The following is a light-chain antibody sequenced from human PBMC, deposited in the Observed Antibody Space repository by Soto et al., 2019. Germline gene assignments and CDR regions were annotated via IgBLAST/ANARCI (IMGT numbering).Light chain of an antibody. Sequence: IQLTQSPSSLSASVGDRVTITCRASQDIRRALAWYQQKPGKAPNLLISDASSLESGVPSRFSGSGSGTDFTLSIISLQPEDFAPYFCQQFTYPLTFGGGTKVELK. CDR1: QDIRRA. CDR3: QQFTYPLT. CDR2: DAS. J-gene: IGKJ4*01. V-gene: IGKV1-13*02.